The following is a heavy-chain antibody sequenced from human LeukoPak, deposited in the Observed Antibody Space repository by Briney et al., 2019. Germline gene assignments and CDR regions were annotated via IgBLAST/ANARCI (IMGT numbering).Heavy chain of an antibody. D-gene: IGHD6-13*01. V-gene: IGHV3-21*01. CDR3: ARAAIAAARIYYYMDV. CDR1: GFTFSIYG. Sequence: GGSLRLSCAASGFTFSIYGMGWVRQAPGKGLEWVSFISTSSSYIHNADSVKGRFTISRDNAENSLYLQMNSLRAEDTAVYYCARAAIAAARIYYYMDVWGKGTTVTVSS. CDR2: ISTSSSYI. J-gene: IGHJ6*03.